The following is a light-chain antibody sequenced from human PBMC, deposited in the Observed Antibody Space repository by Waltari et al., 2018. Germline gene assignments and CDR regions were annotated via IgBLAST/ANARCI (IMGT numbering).Light chain of an antibody. CDR2: HTS. CDR3: QSYDAGLSGPWV. Sequence: QSALTQPPSVSGAPGQRVTIPCTGSRSNIGAGFQVYWYHHLPGAAPKLVLFHTSNRPSGVPDRFSAAKSGASAALTISGLQAEDEADYYCQSYDAGLSGPWVFGSGTKLTVL. J-gene: IGLJ3*02. CDR1: RSNIGAGFQ. V-gene: IGLV1-40*01.